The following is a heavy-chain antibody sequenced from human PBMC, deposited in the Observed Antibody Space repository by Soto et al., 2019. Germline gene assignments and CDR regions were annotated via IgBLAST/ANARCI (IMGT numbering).Heavy chain of an antibody. CDR1: GGTFSSYA. D-gene: IGHD2-21*02. Sequence: SVKVSCKASGGTFSSYAISWVRQAPGQGLEWMGGIIPIFGTANYAQKFQGRITITADKSTSTAYMELSSLRSEDTAVYYCAREYRYGGNSKWYFDLWGRGTLVIVSS. CDR2: IIPIFGTA. V-gene: IGHV1-69*06. J-gene: IGHJ2*01. CDR3: AREYRYGGNSKWYFDL.